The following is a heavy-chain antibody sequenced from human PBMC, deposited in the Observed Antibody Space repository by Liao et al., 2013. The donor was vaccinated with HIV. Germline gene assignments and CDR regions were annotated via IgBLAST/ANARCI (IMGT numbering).Heavy chain of an antibody. V-gene: IGHV4-59*01. J-gene: IGHJ3*02. CDR1: GGSLNTYY. Sequence: QVQLQESGSGLVKPSETLSLTCTVSGGSLNTYYWTWIRRPPEKGLEYIGHIYSTGTTNSNPSLKSRVTISVDSSKNQFSLKLSSVTAADTAVYYCARTRVGAAAFDIWGRGTMVTVSS. CDR3: ARTRVGAAAFDI. CDR2: IYSTGTT. D-gene: IGHD1-26*01.